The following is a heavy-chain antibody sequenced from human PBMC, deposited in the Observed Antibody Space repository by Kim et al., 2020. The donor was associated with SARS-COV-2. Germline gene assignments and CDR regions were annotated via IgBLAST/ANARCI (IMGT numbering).Heavy chain of an antibody. V-gene: IGHV3-7*03. J-gene: IGHJ6*02. CDR3: AREGSGGIAVAGITYYGMDV. CDR2: IKQDGSEK. CDR1: GFTFSSYW. Sequence: GGSLRLSCAASGFTFSSYWMSWVRQAPGKGLEWVANIKQDGSEKYYVDSVKGRFTISRDNAKNSLYLQMNSLRAEDTAVYYCAREGSGGIAVAGITYYGMDVWGQGTTVTVSS. D-gene: IGHD6-19*01.